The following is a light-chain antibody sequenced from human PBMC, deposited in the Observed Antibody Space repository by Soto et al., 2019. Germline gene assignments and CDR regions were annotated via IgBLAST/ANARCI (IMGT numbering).Light chain of an antibody. Sequence: DIQMTQSPSTLSASVGDRVTITCRASQSISSWLAWYQQKPGKAPKLLIYDASSLEGGVPSRFSGSGSGTEFTLTISSLQPDDFATYYCQQYNSYQITFGQGTRLEIK. CDR3: QQYNSYQIT. V-gene: IGKV1-5*01. J-gene: IGKJ5*01. CDR2: DAS. CDR1: QSISSW.